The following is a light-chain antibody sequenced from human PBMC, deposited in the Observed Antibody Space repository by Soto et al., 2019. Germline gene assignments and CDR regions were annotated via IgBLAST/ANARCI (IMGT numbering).Light chain of an antibody. J-gene: IGKJ2*01. CDR2: AAS. V-gene: IGKV1-39*01. Sequence: DIQMTQSPSSLSASVGDRVTITCRASQTIRTFLNWYQQKPGKAPKVLIFAASNLQTGVPSRFSGSGSGTDFTLTISSLQPEDFATYYCQQSYSTPHYTFGQGTKLEVK. CDR1: QTIRTF. CDR3: QQSYSTPHYT.